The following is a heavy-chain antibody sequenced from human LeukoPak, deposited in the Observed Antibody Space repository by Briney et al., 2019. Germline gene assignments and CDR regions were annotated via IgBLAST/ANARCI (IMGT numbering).Heavy chain of an antibody. J-gene: IGHJ4*02. Sequence: SETLSLTCAVSGGSISTSNWWSWVRQSPGKGLEWIGEIYHSGSTNYNPSLKSRVTISVDKSKNQFSPKLSSVTAADTAVYYCARVVDYRNYVDFWGQGTLVTVSS. V-gene: IGHV4-4*02. CDR1: GGSISTSNW. CDR3: ARVVDYRNYVDF. D-gene: IGHD4-11*01. CDR2: IYHSGST.